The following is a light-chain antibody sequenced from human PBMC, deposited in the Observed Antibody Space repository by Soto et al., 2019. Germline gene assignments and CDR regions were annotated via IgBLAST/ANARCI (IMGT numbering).Light chain of an antibody. CDR3: QQADSFPIT. Sequence: DIQMTQSPSSVSASVGDRVTISCRASEDINSRLAWYQQKPGNAPKLLIYAAFILQSGVPSMFSGYGSGTDFTLSISSLQPEDFATYYCQQADSFPITFGQGTRMEIK. CDR2: AAF. CDR1: EDINSR. V-gene: IGKV1-12*01. J-gene: IGKJ5*01.